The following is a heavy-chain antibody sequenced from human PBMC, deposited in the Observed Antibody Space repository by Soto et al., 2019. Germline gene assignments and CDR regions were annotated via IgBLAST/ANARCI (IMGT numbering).Heavy chain of an antibody. V-gene: IGHV4-34*01. CDR2: INYSGST. CDR3: ARVRGDHPNIVVVVAATRGDNWFDP. Sequence: SETLSLTCAVYGGSFSGYYWSWIRQPPGKGLEWIGEINYSGSTNYNPSLKSRVTISVDTSKNQFSLKLSSVTAADTAVYYCARVRGDHPNIVVVVAATRGDNWFDPWGQGTLVTVSS. D-gene: IGHD2-15*01. J-gene: IGHJ5*02. CDR1: GGSFSGYY.